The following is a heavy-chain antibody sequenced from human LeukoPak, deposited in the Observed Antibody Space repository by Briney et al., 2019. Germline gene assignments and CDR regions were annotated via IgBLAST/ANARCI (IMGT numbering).Heavy chain of an antibody. D-gene: IGHD6-13*01. Sequence: ASVKVSCKASGGTFSSYAISWVRQAPGHGLEWMGGIIPIFGTANYAQKFQGRVTITADESTSTAYMELSSLRSEDTAVYYCARWSYAAADTGIDYWGQGTLVTVSS. J-gene: IGHJ4*02. CDR2: IIPIFGTA. CDR1: GGTFSSYA. CDR3: ARWSYAAADTGIDY. V-gene: IGHV1-69*13.